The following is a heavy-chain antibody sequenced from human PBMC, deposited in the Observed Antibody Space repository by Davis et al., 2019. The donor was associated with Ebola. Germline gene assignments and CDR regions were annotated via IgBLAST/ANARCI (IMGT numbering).Heavy chain of an antibody. Sequence: GESLKTSCRGSGYSFSDSWIAWVRQMPGKGLEWMGIIFPRDSDTRYSPSFQGQVTISVDKSISTTYLQWSSLKASDTAMYYCARPTFARDLDAFDIWGQGTMVTVSS. CDR1: GYSFSDSW. CDR3: ARPTFARDLDAFDI. CDR2: IFPRDSDT. J-gene: IGHJ3*02. V-gene: IGHV5-51*01.